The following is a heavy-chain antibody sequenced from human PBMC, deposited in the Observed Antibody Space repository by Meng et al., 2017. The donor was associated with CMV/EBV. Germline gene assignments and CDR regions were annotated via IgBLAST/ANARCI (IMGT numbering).Heavy chain of an antibody. CDR3: ARRGSNWNYFES. D-gene: IGHD1-1*01. CDR2: SNPGDSDT. Sequence: GESLKISCQGSGYSFNTHWIAWVRQMPGKGLEWMGISNPGDSDTRYSPSLQGQVTISVDKSITTAYLQWTSLKTSDTAMYYCARRGSNWNYFESWGQGTLVTVSS. J-gene: IGHJ4*02. CDR1: GYSFNTHW. V-gene: IGHV5-51*01.